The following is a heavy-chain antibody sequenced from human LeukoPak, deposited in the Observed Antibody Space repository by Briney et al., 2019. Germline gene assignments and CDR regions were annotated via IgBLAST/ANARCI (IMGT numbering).Heavy chain of an antibody. CDR3: HNWFDP. CDR2: LRGDGDT. V-gene: IGHV3-23*01. J-gene: IGHJ5*02. Sequence: GGSLRLSCAASGFSFSNYAMSWVRQAPARGLEWVSSLRGDGDTFYADSVKGRFTLSRDNSKNTLYLQMNSLRAEDTAVYYCHNWFDPWGQGTLVTVSS. CDR1: GFSFSNYA.